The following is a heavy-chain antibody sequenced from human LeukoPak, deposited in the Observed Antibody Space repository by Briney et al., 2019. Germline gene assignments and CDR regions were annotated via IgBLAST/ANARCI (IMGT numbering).Heavy chain of an antibody. CDR2: VSGSGDST. Sequence: GGSLRLSCEASGFTFAGYAMSWVRQAPGKGLEWVSGVSGSGDSTYYADSVKGRFTISRDNSKNTLYLQMNSLRAEDTAVYYCALQQQLVTQFDYWGQGTLVTVSS. V-gene: IGHV3-23*01. CDR1: GFTFAGYA. CDR3: ALQQQLVTQFDY. D-gene: IGHD6-13*01. J-gene: IGHJ4*02.